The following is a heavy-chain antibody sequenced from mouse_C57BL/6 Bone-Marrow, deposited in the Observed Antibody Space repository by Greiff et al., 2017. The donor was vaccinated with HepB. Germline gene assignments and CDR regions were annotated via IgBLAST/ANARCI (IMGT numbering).Heavy chain of an antibody. D-gene: IGHD1-1*01. CDR2: IDPEAGET. J-gene: IGHJ2*01. CDR3: ARMYYGSSFFYFDY. CDR1: GFNIKDYY. Sequence: VPLPPSWAALVQPGASVQLSCPASGFNIKDYYMHWVKPRTEQGLEWIGRIDPEAGETKSAPKFQGKATITADTSSNTAYLQLSSLTSEDTAVYYCARMYYGSSFFYFDYGGQGTTLTVSS. V-gene: IGHV14-2*01.